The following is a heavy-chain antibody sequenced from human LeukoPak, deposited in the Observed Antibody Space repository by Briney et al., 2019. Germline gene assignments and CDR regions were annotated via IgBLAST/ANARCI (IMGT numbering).Heavy chain of an antibody. CDR2: IKQAGSEK. D-gene: IGHD3-3*01. V-gene: IGHV3-7*01. CDR3: ARRKVYDFWSGYSYYYYYYMDV. J-gene: IGHJ6*03. CDR1: GFTFSSYW. Sequence: GGSLRLSCAASGFTFSSYWMSWVRQAPGKGLEWVANIKQAGSEKYYVDSVKGRFTISRDNAKNSLYLQMNSLRAEDTAVYYCARRKVYDFWSGYSYYYYYYMDVWGKGTTVTVSS.